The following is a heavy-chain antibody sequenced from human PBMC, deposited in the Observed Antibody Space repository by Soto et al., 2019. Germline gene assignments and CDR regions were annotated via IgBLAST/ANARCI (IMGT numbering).Heavy chain of an antibody. CDR2: IGTAGDT. Sequence: GGSLRLSCAASGFTFSSYDIHWVRQATGKGLEWVSAIGTAGDTYYPGSVKGRFTISRENAKNSLYLQMNSLRAEDTAVYYCARGDPRQTTEPWFDPWGQGTLVTVSS. CDR1: GFTFSSYD. CDR3: ARGDPRQTTEPWFDP. J-gene: IGHJ5*02. V-gene: IGHV3-13*01. D-gene: IGHD1-7*01.